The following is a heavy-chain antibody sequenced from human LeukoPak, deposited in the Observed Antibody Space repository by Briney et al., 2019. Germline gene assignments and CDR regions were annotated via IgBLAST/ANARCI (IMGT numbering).Heavy chain of an antibody. CDR3: ARLPGWYRYWYFDL. Sequence: SQTLSLTCTVSGGSISSGDYYWSWIRQPPGKGLEWIGYIYYSGSTYYNPSLKSRVTISVDTSKNQFSLKLSSVTAADTAVYYCARLPGWYRYWYFDLWGRGTLVTVSS. CDR2: IYYSGST. J-gene: IGHJ2*01. V-gene: IGHV4-30-4*08. D-gene: IGHD6-19*01. CDR1: GGSISSGDYY.